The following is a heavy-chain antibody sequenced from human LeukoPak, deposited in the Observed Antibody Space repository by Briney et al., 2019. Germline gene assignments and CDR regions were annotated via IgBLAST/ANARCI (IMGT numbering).Heavy chain of an antibody. CDR1: GGSFSGYF. CDR2: INHSRTT. V-gene: IGHV4-34*01. D-gene: IGHD1-26*01. J-gene: IGHJ4*02. Sequence: SETLSLTCAVNGGSFSGYFWTWIRQPPGKGLEWIGEINHSRTTNYNPSLKSRVTISVDTSKKHFSLSLTSVNAADTAVYYCAREGGSYWWGPGGFDYWGQGTLVTVSS. CDR3: AREGGSYWWGPGGFDY.